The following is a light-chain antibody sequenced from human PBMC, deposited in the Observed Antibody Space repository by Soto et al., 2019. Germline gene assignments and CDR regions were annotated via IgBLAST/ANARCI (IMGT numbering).Light chain of an antibody. CDR1: QSVLYSSNNKNY. J-gene: IGKJ2*01. CDR2: WAS. CDR3: QQYYSTPPAT. Sequence: DIVLTQSPDSLAVSLGERATINCKSSQSVLYSSNNKNYLAWYQQKPGQPPKLLIYWASTRESGVPDRFSGSGSGTDSTLTISCLPAEDGAVYYCQQYYSTPPATFGQGTKLEIK. V-gene: IGKV4-1*01.